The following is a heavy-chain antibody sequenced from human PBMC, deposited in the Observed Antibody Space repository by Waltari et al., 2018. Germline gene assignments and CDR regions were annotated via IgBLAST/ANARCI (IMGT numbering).Heavy chain of an antibody. CDR2: ISDNGQTS. V-gene: IGHV3-23*04. CDR3: AKGIRATATYFYMDV. D-gene: IGHD3-10*01. Sequence: EARLEESGGGLEQPGKSLRLSCSASGFTFSTYAMTGVRQAPGKGLEGVSSISDNGQTSFYADSVKGRCIISRDNSKSTLFLHLNSLRGDDTARYYCAKGIRATATYFYMDVWGKGTTVTVSS. CDR1: GFTFSTYA. J-gene: IGHJ6*03.